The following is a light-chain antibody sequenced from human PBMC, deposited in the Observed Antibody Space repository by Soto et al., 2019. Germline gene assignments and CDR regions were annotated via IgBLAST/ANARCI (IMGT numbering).Light chain of an antibody. V-gene: IGKV1-6*01. CDR1: QDIRNK. CDR3: LPEYNYPWT. J-gene: IGKJ5*01. CDR2: GAS. Sequence: AIQMTQFPSSLFASVRDRVVISCRTSQDIRNKLGWYQQKPGQAPKLLIFGASTLHSGVTSRFSGSGSGTRFTLTITSLQPEDVATYYCLPEYNYPWTFGQGTRLEIK.